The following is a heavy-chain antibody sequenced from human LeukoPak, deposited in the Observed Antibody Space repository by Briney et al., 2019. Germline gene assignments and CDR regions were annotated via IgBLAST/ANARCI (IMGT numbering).Heavy chain of an antibody. D-gene: IGHD6-6*01. CDR2: IYYTGKT. CDR3: ARSASSSSRSAFDI. Sequence: SENLSLTCTVAGGSISSYYWSWIRQPPGKGLEWIGYIYYTGKTNYNPSLKSRLTISVDTSKNQFSLKLTSVTAADTAVYYCARSASSSSRSAFDIWGQGTMVTASS. V-gene: IGHV4-59*01. CDR1: GGSISSYY. J-gene: IGHJ3*02.